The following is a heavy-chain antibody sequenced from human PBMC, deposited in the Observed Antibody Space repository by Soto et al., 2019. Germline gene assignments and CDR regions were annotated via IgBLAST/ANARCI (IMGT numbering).Heavy chain of an antibody. Sequence: GSLRLSCEASGFTFSTYGMHWVRQAPGKGLEWVAIIWNDGSNEYYADSVKGRFTISRDNSKNTLYLQLRNLRAEDSAVYFCARDQTDSGGYSDYWGQGTLVTVSS. CDR3: ARDQTDSGGYSDY. D-gene: IGHD3-22*01. CDR1: GFTFSTYG. J-gene: IGHJ4*02. CDR2: IWNDGSNE. V-gene: IGHV3-33*01.